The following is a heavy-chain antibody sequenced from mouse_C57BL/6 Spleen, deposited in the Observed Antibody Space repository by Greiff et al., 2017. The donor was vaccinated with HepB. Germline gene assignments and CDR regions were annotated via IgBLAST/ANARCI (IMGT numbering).Heavy chain of an antibody. CDR2: INPSSGYT. V-gene: IGHV1-7*01. D-gene: IGHD2-1*01. Sequence: VQLQQSGAELAKPGASVKLSCKASGYTFTSYWMHWVKQRPGQGLEWIGYINPSSGYTKYNQKFKDKATLTAEKSSSTAYMQLSSLTYEDSAVYYCARDGNIDDWGQGTTLTGSS. CDR1: GYTFTSYW. CDR3: ARDGNIDD. J-gene: IGHJ2*01.